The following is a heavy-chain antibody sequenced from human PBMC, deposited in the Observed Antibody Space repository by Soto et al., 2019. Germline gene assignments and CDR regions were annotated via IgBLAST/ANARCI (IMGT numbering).Heavy chain of an antibody. CDR1: GYTFTGYY. CDR3: ARMDWNDVDWYFDL. D-gene: IGHD1-1*01. Sequence: GASVKVSCKASGYTFTGYYMHWVRQAPGQGLEWMGWINPNSGGTNYAQKFQGWVTMTRDTSISTAYMELSRLRSDDTAVYYCARMDWNDVDWYFDLWGRGTLVTVSS. V-gene: IGHV1-2*04. J-gene: IGHJ2*01. CDR2: INPNSGGT.